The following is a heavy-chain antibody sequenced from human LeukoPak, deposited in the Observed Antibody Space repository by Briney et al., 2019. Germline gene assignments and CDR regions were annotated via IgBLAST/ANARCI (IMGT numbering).Heavy chain of an antibody. D-gene: IGHD3-22*01. Sequence: GSSVKVSCKASGGTFSSYAISWVRQAPGQGLEWMGRIIPIFGTANYAQKFQGRVTITTDESTSTAYMELSSLRSEDTAVYYCARERYYYDGSGNMIDYWGQGTLVTVSS. V-gene: IGHV1-69*05. CDR3: ARERYYYDGSGNMIDY. J-gene: IGHJ4*02. CDR1: GGTFSSYA. CDR2: IIPIFGTA.